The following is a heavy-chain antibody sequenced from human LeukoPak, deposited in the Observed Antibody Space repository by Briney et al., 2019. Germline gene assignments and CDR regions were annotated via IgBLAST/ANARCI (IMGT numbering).Heavy chain of an antibody. D-gene: IGHD1-26*01. CDR1: GGSISSSSYY. CDR3: AREGALHPYYYYYMDV. V-gene: IGHV4-39*07. J-gene: IGHJ6*03. Sequence: PSETLSLTCTVSGGSISSSSYYWGWIRQPPGKGLEWSGSIYYSGSTYYNPSLKRLVTISVDTSKNQFSLKLSSVTAADTAVYYCAREGALHPYYYYYMDVWGKGTTVTVSS. CDR2: IYYSGST.